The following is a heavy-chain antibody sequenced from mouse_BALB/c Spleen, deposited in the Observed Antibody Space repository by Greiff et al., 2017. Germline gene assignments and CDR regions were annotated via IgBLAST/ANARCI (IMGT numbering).Heavy chain of an antibody. Sequence: EVKVVESGGGLVQPGGSRKLSCAASGFTFSSFGMHWVRQAPEKGLEWVAYISSGSSTIYYADTVKGRFTISRDNPKNTLFLQMTSLRSEDTAMYYCARCRYDEGPWFAYWGQGTLVTVSA. J-gene: IGHJ3*01. V-gene: IGHV5-17*02. D-gene: IGHD2-14*01. CDR3: ARCRYDEGPWFAY. CDR1: GFTFSSFG. CDR2: ISSGSSTI.